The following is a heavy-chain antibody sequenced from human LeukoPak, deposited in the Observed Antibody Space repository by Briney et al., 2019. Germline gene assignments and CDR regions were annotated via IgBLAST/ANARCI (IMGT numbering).Heavy chain of an antibody. Sequence: GRSLRLSCAASGFTFSDCAVHWVRQAPGKGLEWVALISYDGSNKYYADSVKGRFTISRDNSKNTMSLQKNSLRREDTAVYYCASRTNSGPPFWGQGTLVTVSP. V-gene: IGHV3-30-3*01. D-gene: IGHD3-10*01. CDR3: ASRTNSGPPF. CDR1: GFTFSDCA. J-gene: IGHJ1*01. CDR2: ISYDGSNK.